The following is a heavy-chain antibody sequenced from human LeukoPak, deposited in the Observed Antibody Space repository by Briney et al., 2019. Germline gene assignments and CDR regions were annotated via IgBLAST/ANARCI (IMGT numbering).Heavy chain of an antibody. Sequence: GGSLRLSCTASGFTFGDYAMSWVRQAPGKGLEWVGFIRSKAYGGTTEYAASVKGRFTISRDDSKSIAYLQMNSLKTEDTAVYYCTRAGFYSGSYSFDYWGQGTLATVSS. D-gene: IGHD1-26*01. CDR1: GFTFGDYA. J-gene: IGHJ4*02. CDR3: TRAGFYSGSYSFDY. V-gene: IGHV3-49*04. CDR2: IRSKAYGGTT.